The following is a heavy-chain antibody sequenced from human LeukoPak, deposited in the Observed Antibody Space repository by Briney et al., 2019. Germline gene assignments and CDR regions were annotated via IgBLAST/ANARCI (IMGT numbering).Heavy chain of an antibody. Sequence: GGSLRLSCAASGFTFDDYAMHWVRQAPGKGLEWVSLISWDGGSTYYADSVKGRFTISRDNSKNSLYLQMNSLRAEDTALYYCAKDSSGGHYGSGSQGFDYWGQGTLVTVSS. J-gene: IGHJ4*02. V-gene: IGHV3-43D*03. CDR3: AKDSSGGHYGSGSQGFDY. CDR1: GFTFDDYA. CDR2: ISWDGGST. D-gene: IGHD3-10*01.